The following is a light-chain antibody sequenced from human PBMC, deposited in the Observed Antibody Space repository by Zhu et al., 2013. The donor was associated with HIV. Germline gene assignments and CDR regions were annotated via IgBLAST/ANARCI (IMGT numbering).Light chain of an antibody. V-gene: IGKV3-20*01. J-gene: IGKJ2*02. CDR1: QSVGSRS. CDR2: DAS. CDR3: QQYGGSPRT. Sequence: EIVLTQSPGTLSLSPGETATPSCRASQSVGSRSLAWYQQKPGQAPRLLIYDASIRATGIADRFSGSGYETDFTLTITRLEPEDFAVYYCQQYGGSPRTFGQGTNLEIK.